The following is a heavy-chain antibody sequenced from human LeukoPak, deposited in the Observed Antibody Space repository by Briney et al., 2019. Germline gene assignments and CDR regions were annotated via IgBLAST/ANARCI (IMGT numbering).Heavy chain of an antibody. CDR3: ATYSSLNRREFQY. J-gene: IGHJ1*01. Sequence: GGSLRLSCVASGFTFSSYTINWVRQTPGKGLEWVSSISGSSYYTYYADSVRGRFTISRDNAKNSLYLQMNSLRAEDTAVYYCATYSSLNRREFQYWGQGTLLTVSS. CDR1: GFTFSSYT. V-gene: IGHV3-21*01. CDR2: ISGSSYYT. D-gene: IGHD3-22*01.